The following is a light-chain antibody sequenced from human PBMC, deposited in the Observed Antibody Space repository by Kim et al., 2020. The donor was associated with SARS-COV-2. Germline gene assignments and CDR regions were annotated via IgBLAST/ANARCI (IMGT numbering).Light chain of an antibody. CDR2: QDS. J-gene: IGLJ1*01. Sequence: SYELTQPPSVSVSPGQTASITCSGDKLGDKYACWYQQKPGQSPVLVIYQDSKRPSGIPERFSGSNSGNTATLTISGTQAMDEADYYCQAWDSSTYYVFGTGTRV. CDR1: KLGDKY. V-gene: IGLV3-1*01. CDR3: QAWDSSTYYV.